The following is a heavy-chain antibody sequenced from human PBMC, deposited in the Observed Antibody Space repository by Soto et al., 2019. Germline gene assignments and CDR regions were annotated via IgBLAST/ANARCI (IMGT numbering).Heavy chain of an antibody. V-gene: IGHV3-7*04. CDR3: VWAPRNSYGR. D-gene: IGHD5-18*01. J-gene: IGHJ4*02. Sequence: EVQLVESVGDLVQPGGSLRLSCAASGFTFATAWMSWVRQAPGKGPEWVATINPDGSEKYYVDSVKGRFTISRDNGKNSLYLQVNSLRVEDTAVYYCVWAPRNSYGRWGQGSLVTVSS. CDR2: INPDGSEK. CDR1: GFTFATAW.